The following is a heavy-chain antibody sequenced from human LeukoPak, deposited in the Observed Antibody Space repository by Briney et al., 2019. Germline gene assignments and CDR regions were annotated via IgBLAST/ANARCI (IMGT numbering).Heavy chain of an antibody. CDR1: GGSISTRYYY. V-gene: IGHV4-39*01. CDR2: IHDSGST. Sequence: SGTLSLTCAVSGGSISTRYYYWGWIRQPPGKGLEWIGTIHDSGSTYYNPSLKSQVTISVDTSNNQFSLKLSSVTAGDTAVYYCASLYFYGSGSFPNYWGQGILVTVST. J-gene: IGHJ4*02. CDR3: ASLYFYGSGSFPNY. D-gene: IGHD3-10*01.